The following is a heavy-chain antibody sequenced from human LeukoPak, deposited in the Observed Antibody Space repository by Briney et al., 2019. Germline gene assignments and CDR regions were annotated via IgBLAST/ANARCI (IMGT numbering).Heavy chain of an antibody. D-gene: IGHD6-19*01. V-gene: IGHV1-18*01. CDR3: ARGGKYSSGWYLFDY. J-gene: IGHJ4*02. Sequence: ASVKVSCKASSYTFTSFSWVRQAPGQGLEWMGWISAYNGNTNYAQKLQGRVTMTTDTSTSTAYMELRSLRSDDTAVYYCARGGKYSSGWYLFDYWGQGTLVTVSS. CDR2: ISAYNGNT. CDR1: SYTFTS.